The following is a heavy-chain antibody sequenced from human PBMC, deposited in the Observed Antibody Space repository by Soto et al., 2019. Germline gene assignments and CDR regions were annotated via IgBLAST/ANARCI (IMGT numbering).Heavy chain of an antibody. V-gene: IGHV4-30-2*01. D-gene: IGHD3-9*01. J-gene: IGHJ5*02. Sequence: PSETLSLTCAVSGGSISSGGYSWSWIRQPPGKGLERIGYIYHSGSTYYNPSLKSRVTISVDRSKNQFSLKLSSVTPADTAVYYCARVGRDYDSLTGYTQGWFDPWGPGTLVSVSP. CDR2: IYHSGST. CDR3: ARVGRDYDSLTGYTQGWFDP. CDR1: GGSISSGGYS.